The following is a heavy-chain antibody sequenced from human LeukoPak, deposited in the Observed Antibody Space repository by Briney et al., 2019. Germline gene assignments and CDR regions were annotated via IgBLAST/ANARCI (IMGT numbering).Heavy chain of an antibody. CDR2: IIPIFGTA. V-gene: IGHV1-69*13. J-gene: IGHJ5*02. CDR1: GGTFISYA. Sequence: ASVKVSCKASGGTFISYAISWVRQAPGQGLEWMGGIIPIFGTANYAQKFQGRVTITADESTSTAYMELSSLRSEDTAVYYCARDGTIFGVGGQNWFDPWGQGTLVTVSS. CDR3: ARDGTIFGVGGQNWFDP. D-gene: IGHD3-3*01.